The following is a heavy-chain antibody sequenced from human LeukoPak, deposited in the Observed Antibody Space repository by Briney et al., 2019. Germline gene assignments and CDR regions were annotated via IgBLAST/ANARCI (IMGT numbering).Heavy chain of an antibody. CDR3: VREDTPATANY. D-gene: IGHD2-21*02. J-gene: IGHJ4*02. CDR2: MSYDGSNK. CDR1: GFTFSSYA. V-gene: IGHV3-30-3*01. Sequence: GGSLRLSCAASGFTFSSYAMHWVRQAPGKGLEWVAVMSYDGSNKYYADSVKGRFTISRDNSKDTLFLQMHSLRPGDTAVYYCVREDTPATANYWGRGTLVTVSS.